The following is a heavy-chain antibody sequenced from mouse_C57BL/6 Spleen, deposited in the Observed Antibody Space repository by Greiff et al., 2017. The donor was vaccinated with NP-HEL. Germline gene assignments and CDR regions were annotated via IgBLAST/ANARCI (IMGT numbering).Heavy chain of an antibody. CDR3: ARAEAPYAMDY. CDR2: INPGSVGT. J-gene: IGHJ4*01. V-gene: IGHV1-54*01. CDR1: GYAFTNYL. Sequence: VQLQQSGAELVRPGTSVKVSCKASGYAFTNYLIEWVKQRPGPGLEWIGVINPGSVGTNYNEKFKGKATLTADISSSTAYMQLSSLTSEDSAVYFCARAEAPYAMDYGGQGTSATVSS.